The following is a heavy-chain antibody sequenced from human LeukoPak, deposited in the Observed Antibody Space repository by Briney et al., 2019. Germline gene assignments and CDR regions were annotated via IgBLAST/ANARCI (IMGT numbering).Heavy chain of an antibody. D-gene: IGHD3-22*01. J-gene: IGHJ3*02. CDR3: AREYYYDSSGDAFDI. Sequence: SETLSLTCTVSGGSISSYYWSWIRQPPGKGLEWIGYIYYSGSTNYNPSLKSRVTTSVDTSKNQFSLKLSSVTAADTAVYYCAREYYYDSSGDAFDIWGQGTMVTVSS. CDR2: IYYSGST. CDR1: GGSISSYY. V-gene: IGHV4-59*01.